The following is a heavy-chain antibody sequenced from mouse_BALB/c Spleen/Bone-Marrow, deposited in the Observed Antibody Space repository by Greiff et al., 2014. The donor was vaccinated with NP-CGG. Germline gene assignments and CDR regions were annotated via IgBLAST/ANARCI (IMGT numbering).Heavy chain of an antibody. CDR2: INPSNGGT. CDR1: GYTFTSYY. J-gene: IGHJ4*01. V-gene: IGHV1S81*02. D-gene: IGHD2-1*01. Sequence: VQLVESGAELVKPGASVKLSCKASGYTFTSYYMYWVKQRPGQGLEWIGEINPSNGGTNFNEKFKSKATLAVDKSSSTAYMQLSSLTSEDSAVYYCIYYGNPYAMDYWGQGTSVTVSS. CDR3: IYYGNPYAMDY.